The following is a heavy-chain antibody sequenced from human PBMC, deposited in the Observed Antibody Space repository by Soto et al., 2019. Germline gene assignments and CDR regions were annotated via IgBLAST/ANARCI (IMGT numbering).Heavy chain of an antibody. CDR2: IYYSGST. D-gene: IGHD1-1*01. J-gene: IGHJ4*02. CDR1: GGSISSYY. CDR3: ARGSPSRMTGTWGGFDY. V-gene: IGHV4-59*01. Sequence: SETLSLTCTVSGGSISSYYWSWIRQPPGKGLEWIGYIYYSGSTNYNPSLKSRVTISVDTSKNQFSLKLSSVTAADTAVYYCARGSPSRMTGTWGGFDYWGQGTLVTVSS.